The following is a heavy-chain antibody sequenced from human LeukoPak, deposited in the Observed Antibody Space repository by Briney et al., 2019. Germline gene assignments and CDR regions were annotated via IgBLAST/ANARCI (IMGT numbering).Heavy chain of an antibody. V-gene: IGHV1-18*01. CDR2: VNGYNGNT. Sequence: ASVKVSCKASGYTFSSYGIIWARQAPGQGLEGMGWVNGYNGNTDYPQKFQGRVAMTRDTSTSTAYVELTSLRSDDTAVYSCARDGGGSYYSDWGQGTLVTVSS. J-gene: IGHJ4*02. D-gene: IGHD1-26*01. CDR1: GYTFSSYG. CDR3: ARDGGGSYYSD.